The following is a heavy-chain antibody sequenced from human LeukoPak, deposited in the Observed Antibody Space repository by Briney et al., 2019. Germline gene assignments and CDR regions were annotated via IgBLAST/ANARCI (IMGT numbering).Heavy chain of an antibody. V-gene: IGHV4-31*03. CDR3: ARETIISYRGGPSFDY. Sequence: SETLSLTCTVSGDSISSDGYYWSWIRQRPGKGLEWIGYIYHTGHTYSNPSLESRLTMSADTSKSQFSLRLTSVTAADTAVYYCARETIISYRGGPSFDYWGQGTLVTVSS. J-gene: IGHJ4*02. D-gene: IGHD5-12*01. CDR2: IYHTGHT. CDR1: GDSISSDGYY.